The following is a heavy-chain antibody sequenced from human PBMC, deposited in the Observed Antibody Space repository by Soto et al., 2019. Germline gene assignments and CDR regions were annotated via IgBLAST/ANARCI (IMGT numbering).Heavy chain of an antibody. CDR3: ARHWNVVAATQDYYYYMDV. Sequence: TSETLSLTCTVSGGSISSYYWSWIRQPPGKGLEGIGYIYYSGSTNYNPSLKSRVTLSVDTSKNQFSLKLSSVTAADTAVYYCARHWNVVAATQDYYYYMDVWGKGTTVTVSS. D-gene: IGHD2-15*01. CDR1: GGSISSYY. J-gene: IGHJ6*03. V-gene: IGHV4-59*08. CDR2: IYYSGST.